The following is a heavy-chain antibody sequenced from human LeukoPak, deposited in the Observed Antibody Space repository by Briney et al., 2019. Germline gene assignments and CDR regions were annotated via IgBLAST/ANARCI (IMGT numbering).Heavy chain of an antibody. CDR1: GFTFSSYW. D-gene: IGHD1-26*01. CDR2: ISSDGSST. J-gene: IGHJ4*02. Sequence: QPGGSLRLSGAASGFTFSSYWMHWVRQAPGKGLVWVSRISSDGSSTDYADSVKGRFTISRDNAKNTLYLQMNSLRAEDTAVYYCARRRTSGDYDYWGQGTLVTVSS. CDR3: ARRRTSGDYDY. V-gene: IGHV3-74*01.